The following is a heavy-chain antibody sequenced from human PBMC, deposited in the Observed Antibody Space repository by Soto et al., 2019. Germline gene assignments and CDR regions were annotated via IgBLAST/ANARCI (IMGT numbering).Heavy chain of an antibody. V-gene: IGHV3-49*03. CDR2: IRSKAYGGTT. CDR1: GFTFGDYA. J-gene: IGHJ5*02. D-gene: IGHD4-4*01. CDR3: TREDYSNFNNWFDP. Sequence: GSLRLACTASGFTFGDYAMSWFRQAPGKGLEWVGFIRSKAYGGTTEYAASVKGRFTISRDDSKSIAYLQMNSLKTEDTAVYYCTREDYSNFNNWFDPWGQGTLVTVSS.